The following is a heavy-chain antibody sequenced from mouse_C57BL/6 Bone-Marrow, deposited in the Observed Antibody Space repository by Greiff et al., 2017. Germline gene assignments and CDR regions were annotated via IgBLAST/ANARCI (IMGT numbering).Heavy chain of an antibody. J-gene: IGHJ4*01. Sequence: VQLQQSGPVLVKPGASVKMSCKASGYTFTDYYMNWVKQSHGKSLEWIGVINPYNGGTSYNQKFKGKDTLTVDKSSSTAYMELNSLTSEDSAVYYCARSYYSNPRAMDYWGQGTSVTVSS. CDR2: INPYNGGT. V-gene: IGHV1-19*01. CDR3: ARSYYSNPRAMDY. CDR1: GYTFTDYY. D-gene: IGHD2-5*01.